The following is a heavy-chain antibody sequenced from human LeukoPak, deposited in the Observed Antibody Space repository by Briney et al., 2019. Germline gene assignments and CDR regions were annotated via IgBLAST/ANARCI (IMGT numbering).Heavy chain of an antibody. V-gene: IGHV3-30-3*01. Sequence: GGSLRLSCAASGITFRTYAMHWVRQAPGKGLEWVAVISYDGSNNYYADSVKGRFTMSRDNSKNRLYLQMNSLRVEDTAVYYCARVNTGSYRTAFDIWGQGTMVTVSS. D-gene: IGHD1-26*01. CDR2: ISYDGSNN. CDR3: ARVNTGSYRTAFDI. CDR1: GITFRTYA. J-gene: IGHJ3*02.